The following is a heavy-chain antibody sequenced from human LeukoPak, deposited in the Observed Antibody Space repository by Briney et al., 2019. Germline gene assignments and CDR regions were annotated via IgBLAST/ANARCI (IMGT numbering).Heavy chain of an antibody. V-gene: IGHV1-18*01. Sequence: ASVKVSCKASGYTFTSYGISWVRQAPGQGLEWMGWISAYNGNTNYAQKLQGRVTMTTDTSTSTAYMELRSLRSDVTAVYYCARDGRWFGENSYGMDVWGQGTTVTVSS. CDR3: ARDGRWFGENSYGMDV. D-gene: IGHD3-10*01. CDR1: GYTFTSYG. CDR2: ISAYNGNT. J-gene: IGHJ6*02.